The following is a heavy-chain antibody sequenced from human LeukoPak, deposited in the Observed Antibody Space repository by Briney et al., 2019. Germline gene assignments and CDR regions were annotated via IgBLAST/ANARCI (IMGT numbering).Heavy chain of an antibody. CDR2: ICTGGST. CDR1: GLTVSSNY. D-gene: IGHD3-10*01. CDR3: ARVDTTMVRGVIPYYYGMDV. V-gene: IGHV3-66*01. Sequence: GRSLRLSCAASGLTVSSNYMSWVRQAPGKGLEWVSLICTGGSTFYPDSVKGRFTISRDNSKSTLYLQMNSLRAEDTAVYYCARVDTTMVRGVIPYYYGMDVWGQGTTVTVSS. J-gene: IGHJ6*02.